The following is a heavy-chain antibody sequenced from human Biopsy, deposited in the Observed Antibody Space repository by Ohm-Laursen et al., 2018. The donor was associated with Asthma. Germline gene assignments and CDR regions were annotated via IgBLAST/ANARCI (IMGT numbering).Heavy chain of an antibody. J-gene: IGHJ3*02. CDR2: INAGNGNT. CDR3: ASSIAVADSDAFDI. Sequence: ASVKVSCKASGYTFINYAMHWVRQAPGQRLEWMGWINAGNGNTKYSQKFQGRVTITRDTSASTAYMELSSLRSEDTAVYYCASSIAVADSDAFDIWGQGTMVTVSS. CDR1: GYTFINYA. D-gene: IGHD6-19*01. V-gene: IGHV1-3*01.